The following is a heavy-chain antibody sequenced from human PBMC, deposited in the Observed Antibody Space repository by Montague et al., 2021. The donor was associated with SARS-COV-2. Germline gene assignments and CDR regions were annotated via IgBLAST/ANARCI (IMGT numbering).Heavy chain of an antibody. D-gene: IGHD3-22*01. J-gene: IGHJ4*02. CDR1: GGSISSSSYF. CDR3: ARVAGGYYHDSSAYFDY. CDR2: IYYSGST. V-gene: IGHV4-39*07. Sequence: SETRSLTCTVSGGSISSSSYFWSWIRQPPGKGLEWIGSIYYSGSTYYNPSRKSRVTLSVDTSKKQFSLKLSSLTAADTAVYYCARVAGGYYHDSSAYFDYWGQGSLVTVSS.